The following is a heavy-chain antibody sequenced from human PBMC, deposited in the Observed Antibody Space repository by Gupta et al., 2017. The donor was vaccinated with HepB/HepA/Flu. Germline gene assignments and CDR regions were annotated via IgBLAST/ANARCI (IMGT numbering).Heavy chain of an antibody. Sequence: GLEWVSGISGSGGYTSYADSVKGRFTISRDNSKNTLFLQMNSLRAEDTAVYYCAKGDVDAALVPDFDYWGQGTLVTVSS. J-gene: IGHJ4*02. CDR3: AKGDVDAALVPDFDY. V-gene: IGHV3-23*01. D-gene: IGHD5-18*01. CDR2: ISGSGGYT.